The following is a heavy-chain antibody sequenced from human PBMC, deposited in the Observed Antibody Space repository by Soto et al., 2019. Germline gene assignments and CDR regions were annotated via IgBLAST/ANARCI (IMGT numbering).Heavy chain of an antibody. CDR1: GGTFSRYT. Sequence: QVQLVQSGAEVKKPGSSVKVSCKASGGTFSRYTINWVRQAPGQVLEWMGRIIHRAAIANYTQKFQGRATITVDKSSTTAYMELSSLRSDDTAVYYCARGSTIVRGAPSWFDPWGQGTLVTVSS. V-gene: IGHV1-69*02. CDR3: ARGSTIVRGAPSWFDP. CDR2: IIHRAAIA. D-gene: IGHD3-10*01. J-gene: IGHJ5*02.